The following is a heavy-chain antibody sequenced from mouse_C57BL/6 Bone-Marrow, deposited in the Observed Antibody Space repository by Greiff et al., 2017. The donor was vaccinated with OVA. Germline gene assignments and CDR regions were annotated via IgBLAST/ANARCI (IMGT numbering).Heavy chain of an antibody. J-gene: IGHJ2*01. Sequence: QVQLKESGAELARPGASVKLSCKASGYTFTSYGISWVKQRTGQGLEWIGEIYPRSGNTYYNEKFKGKATLTADKSSSTAYMQLRSLTSEDSAVYFCAGGGRYGKGDYWGQGTTLTVSS. CDR3: AGGGRYGKGDY. V-gene: IGHV1-81*01. CDR2: IYPRSGNT. CDR1: GYTFTSYG. D-gene: IGHD2-1*01.